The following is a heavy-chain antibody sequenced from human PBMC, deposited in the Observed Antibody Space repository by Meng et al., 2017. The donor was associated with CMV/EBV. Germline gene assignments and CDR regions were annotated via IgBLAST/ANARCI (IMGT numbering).Heavy chain of an antibody. J-gene: IGHJ4*02. CDR1: GGAFSGYY. CDR2: INHSGST. D-gene: IGHD6-13*01. Sequence: QGPPQQWGAGVLKPSATLSLTGAVYGGAFSGYYWSWIRQPPGKGLEWIWEINHSGSTNYNPSLKSRVTISVDTSKNQFSLKLSSVTAADTAVYYCARGGIAAAGPFDYWGQGTLVTVSS. CDR3: ARGGIAAAGPFDY. V-gene: IGHV4-34*01.